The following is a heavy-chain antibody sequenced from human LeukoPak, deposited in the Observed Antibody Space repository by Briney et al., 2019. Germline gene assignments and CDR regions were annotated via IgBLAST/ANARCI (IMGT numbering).Heavy chain of an antibody. J-gene: IGHJ4*02. CDR3: ARDSFGVRGFDH. CDR1: GYTFIHYY. D-gene: IGHD3-10*01. CDR2: VDPSGDIA. Sequence: ASVKVSCKTSGYTFIHYYMHWVRQASGEGFEWMGIVDPSGDIATYAQKFQGRVTLTTDTSTSTFYMELGSLRSEDTAIYYCARDSFGVRGFDHWGQGTPVTVSS. V-gene: IGHV1-46*01.